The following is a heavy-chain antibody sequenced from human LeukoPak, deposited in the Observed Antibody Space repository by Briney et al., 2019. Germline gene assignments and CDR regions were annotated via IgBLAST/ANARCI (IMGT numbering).Heavy chain of an antibody. CDR3: AINKGQWELFAY. V-gene: IGHV3-23*01. J-gene: IGHJ4*02. CDR2: ISESGYNT. Sequence: PGGSLRLSCVASGFTFSSYAMSWVRQAPGNGLEWVSIISESGYNTYYADSVKGRFTISRDNSKNTLYLQMTSLRAEDTAVHYCAINKGQWELFAYWGQGTLVTVSS. CDR1: GFTFSSYA. D-gene: IGHD1-26*01.